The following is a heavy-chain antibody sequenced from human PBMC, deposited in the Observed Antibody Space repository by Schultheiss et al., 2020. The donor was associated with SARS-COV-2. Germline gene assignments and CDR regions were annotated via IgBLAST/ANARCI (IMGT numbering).Heavy chain of an antibody. D-gene: IGHD3-16*01. J-gene: IGHJ6*02. Sequence: GSLRLSCAASGFTVSRYGMHWVRQAPGNGLEWIGYIYYSGSTNYNPSLKSRVTISVDTSKNQFSLKVSSVTAADTALYYCARDAGLTPTGGRGMDVWGQGTTVTVSS. CDR2: IYYSGST. CDR3: ARDAGLTPTGGRGMDV. CDR1: GFTVSRYG. V-gene: IGHV4-59*02.